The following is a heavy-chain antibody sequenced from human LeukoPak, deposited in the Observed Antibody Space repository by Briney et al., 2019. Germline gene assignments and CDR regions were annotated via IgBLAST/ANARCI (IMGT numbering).Heavy chain of an antibody. CDR2: ISSSSSTI. CDR3: ARDFLEDSY. J-gene: IGHJ4*02. V-gene: IGHV3-48*01. Sequence: PGGSLRLSCAASAFTFSNYNMNWVRQAPGKGLEWLSYISSSSSTIYYADSVKGRFTISRDNARNSLYLQMNSLRAEDTAVYYCARDFLEDSYWGQGTLVTVSS. CDR1: AFTFSNYN. D-gene: IGHD3-3*01.